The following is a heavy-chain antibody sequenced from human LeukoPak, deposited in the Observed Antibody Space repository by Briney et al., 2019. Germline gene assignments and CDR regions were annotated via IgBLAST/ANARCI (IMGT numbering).Heavy chain of an antibody. CDR3: ARDGLERVVTATKYYYYYGMDV. J-gene: IGHJ6*02. Sequence: GGSLRLSCAASGFTFSSYSMNWVRQAPGKGLEWVSSIISSSSYIYCADSVKGRFTISRDNAKNSLYLQMTSLRAEDTAVYYCARDGLERVVTATKYYYYYGMDVWGQGTTVTVSS. CDR1: GFTFSSYS. D-gene: IGHD2-21*02. CDR2: IISSSSYI. V-gene: IGHV3-21*01.